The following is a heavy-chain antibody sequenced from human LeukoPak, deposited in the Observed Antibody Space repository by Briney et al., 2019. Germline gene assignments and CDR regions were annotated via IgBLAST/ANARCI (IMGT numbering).Heavy chain of an antibody. CDR1: GYTFTSYD. CDR2: MNPNSGNT. J-gene: IGHJ4*02. V-gene: IGHV1-8*01. Sequence: ASVKVSCKASGYTFTSYDINWVRQATGQGLGWMGWMNPNSGNTGYAQKFQGRVTMTRNTSISTAYMELSSLRSEDTAVYYCARGYIRQLSLAYWGQGTLVTVSS. CDR3: ARGYIRQLSLAY. D-gene: IGHD6-6*01.